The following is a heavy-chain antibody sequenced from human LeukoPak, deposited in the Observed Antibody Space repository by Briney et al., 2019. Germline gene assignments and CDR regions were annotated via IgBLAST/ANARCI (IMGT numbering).Heavy chain of an antibody. J-gene: IGHJ4*02. Sequence: SETLSLTCTVSGDSISTYYWSWIRQPPGKGLEWIGCMYYSGSTNYNPSLKSRATISLDTPKNQFSLRLNSVTAADTAVYYCARGVAGYGPYDYWGQGTLVTVSS. CDR2: MYYSGST. D-gene: IGHD5-12*01. CDR3: ARGVAGYGPYDY. CDR1: GDSISTYY. V-gene: IGHV4-59*01.